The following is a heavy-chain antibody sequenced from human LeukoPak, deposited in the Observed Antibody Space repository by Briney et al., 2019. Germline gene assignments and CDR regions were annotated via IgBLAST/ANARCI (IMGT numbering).Heavy chain of an antibody. CDR2: IYTSGST. V-gene: IGHV4-4*07. D-gene: IGHD6-19*01. CDR1: GGSISSYY. CDR3: ARDGSISGWYSD. Sequence: SETLSLTCTVSGGSISSYYWSWIRQPAGKGLEWIGRIYTSGSTNYTPSLKSRVTMSVDTSKNQFSLKLRSVTAADTAVYYCARDGSISGWYSDWGQGTQVTVSS. J-gene: IGHJ4*02.